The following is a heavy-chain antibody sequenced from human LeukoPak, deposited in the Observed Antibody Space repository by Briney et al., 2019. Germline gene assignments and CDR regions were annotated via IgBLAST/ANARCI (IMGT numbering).Heavy chain of an antibody. Sequence: SETLSLTCAVYGGSFSGYYWSWIRQPPGKGLEWIGEINHSGSTNYNPSLKSRVTISVDTSKNQFSLKLSSVTAADTAVYYCARMVRGVHHYYGMDVWGQGTTVTVSS. V-gene: IGHV4-34*01. D-gene: IGHD3-10*01. CDR2: INHSGST. CDR3: ARMVRGVHHYYGMDV. J-gene: IGHJ6*02. CDR1: GGSFSGYY.